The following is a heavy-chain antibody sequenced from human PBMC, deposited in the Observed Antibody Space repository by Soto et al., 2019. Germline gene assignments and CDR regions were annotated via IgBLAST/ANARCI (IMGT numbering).Heavy chain of an antibody. D-gene: IGHD1-1*01. CDR2: ISAHNGNT. CDR1: GYGFTTYG. J-gene: IGHJ4*02. CDR3: ARGRYGDY. V-gene: IGHV1-18*01. Sequence: QVHLVQSVAEVKKPGASGKVFCKGSGYGFTTYGITWVRQAPGQGLEWMAWISAHNGNTNYAQKLQGRVTVTRDTSTSTAYMELRSLRSDDTAVYYCARGRYGDYWGQGALVTVSS.